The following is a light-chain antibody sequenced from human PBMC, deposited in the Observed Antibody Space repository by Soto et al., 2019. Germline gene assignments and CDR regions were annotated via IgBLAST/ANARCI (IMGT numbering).Light chain of an antibody. CDR2: QDN. Sequence: SYELTQPPSVSVSPGQTANITCSGDKLGDKYTCWYQQKPGQSPVLVIYQDNKRPSGIPERFSGSNSGNTATLTISGTQAMDEADYYCQAWASSVVFGGGTKVTVL. J-gene: IGLJ2*01. CDR1: KLGDKY. V-gene: IGLV3-1*01. CDR3: QAWASSVV.